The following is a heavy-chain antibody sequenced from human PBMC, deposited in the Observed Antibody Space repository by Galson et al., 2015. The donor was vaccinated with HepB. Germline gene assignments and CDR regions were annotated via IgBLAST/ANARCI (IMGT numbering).Heavy chain of an antibody. CDR2: ISSSSSYV. CDR3: ARAKGSGSYHRSLPYYFDY. J-gene: IGHJ4*02. D-gene: IGHD3-10*01. V-gene: IGHV3-21*01. Sequence: SLRLSCAASGFTFSSYSMNWVRQAPGKGLEWVSSISSSSSYVYYADSVKGRFTISRDNAKNSLYLQMNSLRAEDTAVYYCARAKGSGSYHRSLPYYFDYWGQGTLVTVSS. CDR1: GFTFSSYS.